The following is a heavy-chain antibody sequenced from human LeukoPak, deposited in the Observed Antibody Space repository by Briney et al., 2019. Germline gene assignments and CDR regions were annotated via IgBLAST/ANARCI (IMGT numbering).Heavy chain of an antibody. CDR3: AKNEDGTMFDY. CDR2: IYYSGST. Sequence: SQTLSLTCTVSGDSITSGGYYWGWIRQPPGKGLEWIGRIYYSGSTSYNPSLKSRVTISLGPSRNQFSLNMRSVNAADTAIYYCAKNEDGTMFDYWGQGTLVTVS. CDR1: GDSITSGGYY. J-gene: IGHJ4*02. V-gene: IGHV4-39*01. D-gene: IGHD1-1*01.